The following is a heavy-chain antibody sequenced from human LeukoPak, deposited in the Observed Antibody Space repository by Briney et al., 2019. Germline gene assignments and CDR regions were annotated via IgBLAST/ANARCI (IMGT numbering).Heavy chain of an antibody. V-gene: IGHV3-7*01. D-gene: IGHD2-15*01. Sequence: GGSLRLSCAASAFTISGYWMNWVRQAPGKGLEWVASMTEDGNNEFYVDSVKGRFTISGDNAKNSLYLQMNSLRADVTAVYYCTRGLHDYWGQGTLVTVS. CDR3: TRGLHDY. CDR2: MTEDGNNE. CDR1: AFTISGYW. J-gene: IGHJ4*02.